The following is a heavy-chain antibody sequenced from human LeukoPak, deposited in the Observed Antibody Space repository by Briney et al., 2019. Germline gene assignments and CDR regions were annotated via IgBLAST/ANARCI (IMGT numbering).Heavy chain of an antibody. CDR2: ISSSSSYI. J-gene: IGHJ4*02. CDR1: GFTFSSYS. Sequence: GGSLRLSCAASGFTFSSYSMNWVRQAPGKGLEWVSSISSSSSYIYYADSVKGRFTIPRDNAKNSLFLQMNSLRAEDTAVYYCARSHDYGIDYWGLGTLVTVSS. CDR3: ARSHDYGIDY. V-gene: IGHV3-21*01. D-gene: IGHD4-17*01.